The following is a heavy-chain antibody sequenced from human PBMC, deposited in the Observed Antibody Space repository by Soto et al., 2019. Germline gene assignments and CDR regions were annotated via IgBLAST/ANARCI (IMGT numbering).Heavy chain of an antibody. D-gene: IGHD6-13*01. Sequence: QVQLVESGGNVVQPGRSLRLSCAASGFSFSYHGMHWVRQAPGKGLEWVAHVWAGGNIAYYAYSVKGRFTISSDHSKNTLYLQMNSLGVEDTAVYYCTRDAQQLANSGMDVWGQGTTVTVSS. CDR1: GFSFSYHG. CDR2: VWAGGNIA. J-gene: IGHJ6*02. V-gene: IGHV3-33*01. CDR3: TRDAQQLANSGMDV.